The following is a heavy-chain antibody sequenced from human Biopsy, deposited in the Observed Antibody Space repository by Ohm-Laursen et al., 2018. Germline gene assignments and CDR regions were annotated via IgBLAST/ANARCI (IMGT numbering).Heavy chain of an antibody. CDR2: IYYSGNT. V-gene: IGHV4-39*01. Sequence: SQTLSLTCSVSGGSISDSTYHLGWIRQSPGKGLEWIGNIYYSGNTDYSPSLKSRVTISVDTSNNQFSLKLRSVTAADTAVYYCARVAGGYAYYYGMDVWGQGTTVIVSS. CDR1: GGSISDSTYH. D-gene: IGHD5-12*01. J-gene: IGHJ6*02. CDR3: ARVAGGYAYYYGMDV.